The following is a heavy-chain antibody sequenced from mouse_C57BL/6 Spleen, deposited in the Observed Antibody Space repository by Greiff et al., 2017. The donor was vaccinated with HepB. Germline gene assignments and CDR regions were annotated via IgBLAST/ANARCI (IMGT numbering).Heavy chain of an antibody. CDR1: GYTFTSYD. Sequence: QVQLKQSGPELVKPGASVKLSCKASGYTFTSYDINWVKQRPGQGLEWIGWIYPRDGSTKYNEKFKGKATLTVDTSSSTAYMELHSLTSEDSAVYFCARGIYYGSSHWYFDVWGTGTTVTVSS. V-gene: IGHV1-85*01. CDR2: IYPRDGST. D-gene: IGHD1-1*01. CDR3: ARGIYYGSSHWYFDV. J-gene: IGHJ1*03.